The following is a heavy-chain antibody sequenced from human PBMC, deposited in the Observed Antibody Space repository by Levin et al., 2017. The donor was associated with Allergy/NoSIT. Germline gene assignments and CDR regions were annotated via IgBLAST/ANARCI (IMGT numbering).Heavy chain of an antibody. CDR3: ARDRQQWLVNYYYYYGMDV. Sequence: ASVKVSCKASGYTFTSYGISWVRQAPGQGLEWMGWISAYNGNTNYAQKLQGRVTMTTDTSTSTAYMELRSLRSDETAVYYGARDRQQWLVNYYYYYGMDVWGQGTTVTVSS. V-gene: IGHV1-18*01. D-gene: IGHD6-19*01. CDR2: ISAYNGNT. J-gene: IGHJ6*02. CDR1: GYTFTSYG.